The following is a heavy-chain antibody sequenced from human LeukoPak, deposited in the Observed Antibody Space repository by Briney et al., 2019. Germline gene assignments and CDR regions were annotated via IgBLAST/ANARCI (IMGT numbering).Heavy chain of an antibody. CDR3: AREKTPAKGDAFDV. D-gene: IGHD2-2*01. V-gene: IGHV3-48*03. Sequence: PGGSLRLSCAASGFTFSDYEMNWVRQAPGKGLEWLSYITSSGRDIRDAPSVRGRFTISRDNAKNSLHLQMNGLTAEDTATYYCAREKTPAKGDAFDVWGQGTVVTVSS. J-gene: IGHJ3*01. CDR1: GFTFSDYE. CDR2: ITSSGRDI.